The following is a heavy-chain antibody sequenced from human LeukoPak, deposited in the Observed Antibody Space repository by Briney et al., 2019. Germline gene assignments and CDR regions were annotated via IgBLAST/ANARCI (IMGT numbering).Heavy chain of an antibody. CDR2: IYYSGST. Sequence: SETLSLTCTVPGGSISSSSYYWGWIRQPPGKGLEWIGSIYYSGSTYYNPSLKSRVTISVDTSKNQFSLKLSSVTAADTAVYYCARVGRGEFTIFGVVNTHFDYWGQGTLVTVSS. D-gene: IGHD3-3*01. CDR3: ARVGRGEFTIFGVVNTHFDY. V-gene: IGHV4-39*07. J-gene: IGHJ4*02. CDR1: GGSISSSSYY.